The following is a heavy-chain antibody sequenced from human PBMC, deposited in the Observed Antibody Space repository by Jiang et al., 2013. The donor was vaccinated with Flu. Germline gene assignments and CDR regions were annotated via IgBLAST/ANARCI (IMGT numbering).Heavy chain of an antibody. V-gene: IGHV1-18*01. CDR1: TFTYYG. CDR3: ARDRERDGYYFDY. J-gene: IGHJ4*02. Sequence: TFTYYGISWVRQAPGQGLEWMGWISVYNGNTNYAQKLQGRVTMTTDTSTNTAYMELRSLGSDDTAVYYCARDRERDGYYFDYWGQGTLVTVSS. CDR2: ISVYNGNT. D-gene: IGHD5-24*01.